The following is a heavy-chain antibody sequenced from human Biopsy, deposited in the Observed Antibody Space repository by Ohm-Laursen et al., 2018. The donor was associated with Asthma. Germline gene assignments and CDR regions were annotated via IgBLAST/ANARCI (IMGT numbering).Heavy chain of an antibody. D-gene: IGHD3-22*01. J-gene: IGHJ3*02. V-gene: IGHV3-23*01. Sequence: LRLSCTASGFTFSSYGMSWVRQAPGKGLEWVSAISGSGDSTYYADSVKGRFTISRDNSKNTLYLQMNSLRAEDTAVYYCASTTPSIVVVARAGAFDIWGQGTMVTVSS. CDR2: ISGSGDST. CDR1: GFTFSSYG. CDR3: ASTTPSIVVVARAGAFDI.